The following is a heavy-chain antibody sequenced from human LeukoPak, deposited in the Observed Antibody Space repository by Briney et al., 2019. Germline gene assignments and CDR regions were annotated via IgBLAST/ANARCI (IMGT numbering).Heavy chain of an antibody. Sequence: GGSLRLSCAASGFTFSSYSMNWVRQAPGKGLEWVSSISSSSSYIYYADSVKGRFTISRDNAKNSLYLQMNSLRAEDTAVYYCVRDKGDSSSSFDYWGQGTLVTVSS. CDR2: ISSSSSYI. CDR1: GFTFSSYS. J-gene: IGHJ4*02. D-gene: IGHD6-6*01. CDR3: VRDKGDSSSSFDY. V-gene: IGHV3-21*01.